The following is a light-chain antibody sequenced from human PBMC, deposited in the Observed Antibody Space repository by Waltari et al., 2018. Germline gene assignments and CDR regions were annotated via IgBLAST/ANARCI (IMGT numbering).Light chain of an antibody. CDR1: QGISSY. CDR2: TAS. Sequence: DIQLTQSPSFLSASVGDRVTITCRSSQGISSYLAWYHQKAWKAPKLLIHTASTLQGGVPSRFIGSGSGTDFTLTISSLQPEDFATYYCQQRNSYPITFGQGTRLEIK. J-gene: IGKJ5*01. V-gene: IGKV1-9*01. CDR3: QQRNSYPIT.